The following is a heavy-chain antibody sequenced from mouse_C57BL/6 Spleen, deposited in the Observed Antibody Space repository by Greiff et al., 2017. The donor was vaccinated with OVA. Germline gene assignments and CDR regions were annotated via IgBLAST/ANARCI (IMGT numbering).Heavy chain of an antibody. Sequence: VQVVESGAELVRPGASVTLSCKASGYTFTDYEMHWVKQTPVHGLEWIGAIDPETGGTAYNQKFKGKAILTADKSSSTAYMELRSLTSEDSAVYYCTRSYDYPFAYWGQGTLVTVSA. V-gene: IGHV1-15*01. CDR3: TRSYDYPFAY. D-gene: IGHD2-4*01. CDR1: GYTFTDYE. J-gene: IGHJ3*01. CDR2: IDPETGGT.